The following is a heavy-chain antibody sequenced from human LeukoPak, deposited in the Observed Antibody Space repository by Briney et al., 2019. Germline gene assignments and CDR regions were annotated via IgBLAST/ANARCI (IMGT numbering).Heavy chain of an antibody. D-gene: IGHD3-16*01. CDR2: ISGSGGST. CDR3: AKDDAWGRYKD. V-gene: IGHV3-23*01. Sequence: PGGSLRLSCAASGFTFRNYALSWVRQAPGKGLEWVSSISGSGGSTYYADSVKGRFTISRDNSKNTVSLQMNSLRGDDTAVYYCAKDDAWGRYKDWGQGTLVTVSS. J-gene: IGHJ1*01. CDR1: GFTFRNYA.